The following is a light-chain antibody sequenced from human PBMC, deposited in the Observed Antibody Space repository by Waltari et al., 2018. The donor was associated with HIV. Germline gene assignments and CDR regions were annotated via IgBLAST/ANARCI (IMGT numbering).Light chain of an antibody. CDR2: DFS. CDR1: SSDVGGYNY. CDR3: SSYTSTYV. J-gene: IGLJ1*01. V-gene: IGLV2-14*01. Sequence: QSALTQPAAVSGSPGKSITLPCTGTSSDVGGYNYVSCSQQHPGKASELMIYDFSNRPSGVSNRFSGSKSGNTASLTISGLQAEDEADYYCSSYTSTYVFGTGTKVTVL.